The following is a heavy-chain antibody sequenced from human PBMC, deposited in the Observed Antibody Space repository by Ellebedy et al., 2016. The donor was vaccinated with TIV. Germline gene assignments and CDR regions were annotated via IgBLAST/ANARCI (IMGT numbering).Heavy chain of an antibody. D-gene: IGHD1-26*01. CDR1: GGSISSYY. J-gene: IGHJ4*02. CDR3: ARESTSGSSLGY. Sequence: MPSETLSLTCTVSGGSISSYYWSWIRQPPGKGLEWIGYIYYSGSTNYNPSLKSRVTISVDTSKNQFSLKLSSVTAADTAVYYCARESTSGSSLGYWGQGTLVTVSS. CDR2: IYYSGST. V-gene: IGHV4-59*01.